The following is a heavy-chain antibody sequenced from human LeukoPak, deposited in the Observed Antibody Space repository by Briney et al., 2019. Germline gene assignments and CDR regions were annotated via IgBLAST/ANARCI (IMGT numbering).Heavy chain of an antibody. CDR3: ARGNAAAPFDY. CDR2: IYYSGST. J-gene: IGHJ4*02. D-gene: IGHD6-13*01. CDR1: GGSISSYY. Sequence: SETLSLTCTVSGGSISSYYRSWIRQPPGKGLEWIGYIYYSGSTNYNPSLKSRVTISVDTSKNQFSLKLSSVTAADTAVYYCARGNAAAPFDYWGQGTLVTVSS. V-gene: IGHV4-59*01.